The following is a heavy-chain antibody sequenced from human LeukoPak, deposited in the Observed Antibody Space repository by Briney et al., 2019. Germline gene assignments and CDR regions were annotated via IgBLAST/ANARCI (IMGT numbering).Heavy chain of an antibody. CDR3: TRLGGGYSYAIQGDIDY. D-gene: IGHD5-18*01. CDR1: GFTFSGSA. CDR2: IRSKANSYAT. V-gene: IGHV3-73*01. Sequence: PGGSLRLSCAASGFTFSGSAMHWVRQASGKGLEWLGRIRSKANSYATAYAASVKGRFTISRDDSKNTAYLQMNSLKTEDTAVYYCTRLGGGYSYAIQGDIDYWGQGTLVTVSS. J-gene: IGHJ4*02.